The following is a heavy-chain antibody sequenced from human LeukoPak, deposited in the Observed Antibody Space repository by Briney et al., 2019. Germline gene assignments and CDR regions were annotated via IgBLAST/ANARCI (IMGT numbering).Heavy chain of an antibody. CDR1: GGSISPYF. J-gene: IGHJ5*02. Sequence: SETLPLTCTVSGGSISPYFWSWIRQPPGKGLEWIGYISYTGSTNYNPSLKSRVTISVDTSKNQFSLQLTSVTAADTAVYYCARDDYRGVTNFDPWGQGTLVTVSS. V-gene: IGHV4-59*01. D-gene: IGHD3-10*01. CDR3: ARDDYRGVTNFDP. CDR2: ISYTGST.